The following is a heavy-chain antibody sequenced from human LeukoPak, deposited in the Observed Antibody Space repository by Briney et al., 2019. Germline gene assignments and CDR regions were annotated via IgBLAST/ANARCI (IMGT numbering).Heavy chain of an antibody. CDR2: IYPNSGGT. V-gene: IGHV1-2*02. Sequence: ASVKVSCKASGYIFTGYHIHWVRQAPGQGVEWMGWIYPNSGGTNYAQKFQGRVTLTSDTSISTAYMELSLLTSDDTAIYYCARGLRIINGLDVWGQGTTVIVSS. J-gene: IGHJ6*02. CDR1: GYIFTGYH. D-gene: IGHD2-15*01. CDR3: ARGLRIINGLDV.